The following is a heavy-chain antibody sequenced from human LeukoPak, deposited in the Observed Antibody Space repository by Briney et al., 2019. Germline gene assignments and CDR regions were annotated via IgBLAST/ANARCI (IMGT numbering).Heavy chain of an antibody. CDR3: GRKIAVAPYYFDY. D-gene: IGHD6-19*01. CDR1: GGSISSSNW. J-gene: IGHJ4*02. Sequence: KSSETLSLTCGVSGGSISSSNWWSWVRQPPGKGLEWIGEMYHSGSTNYNPSLKSRVTISVDKSKNQFSLKLSSVTAADTAVYYCGRKIAVAPYYFDYWGQGTLVTVSS. CDR2: MYHSGST. V-gene: IGHV4-4*02.